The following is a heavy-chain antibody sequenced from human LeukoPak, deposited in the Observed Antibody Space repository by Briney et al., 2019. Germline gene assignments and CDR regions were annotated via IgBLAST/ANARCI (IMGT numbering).Heavy chain of an antibody. CDR1: GGSISSSSYY. CDR3: ARLASGDGYPKD. V-gene: IGHV4-39*01. CDR2: IYYSGST. Sequence: SETLSLTCTVSGGSISSSSYYWGWIRQPPGKGLEWIGSIYYSGSTYYNPSLKSRVTISVDTSKNQFSLKPSSVTAADTAVYYCARLASGDGYPKDWGQGTLVTVSS. D-gene: IGHD5-24*01. J-gene: IGHJ4*02.